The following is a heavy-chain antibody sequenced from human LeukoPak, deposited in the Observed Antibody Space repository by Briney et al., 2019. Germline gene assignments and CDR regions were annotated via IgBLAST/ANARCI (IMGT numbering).Heavy chain of an antibody. V-gene: IGHV3-21*01. Sequence: NSGGSLRLSCAASEFTFSIYSMNWVRQAPGKGLEWVSSISISSTYIYYADSVKGRFTISRDNAKSSVFLQMNSLRAEDTAVYYCARVGGHCTSTSCPPPDYWGQGTLVTVSS. CDR3: ARVGGHCTSTSCPPPDY. J-gene: IGHJ4*02. CDR1: EFTFSIYS. CDR2: ISISSTYI. D-gene: IGHD2-2*01.